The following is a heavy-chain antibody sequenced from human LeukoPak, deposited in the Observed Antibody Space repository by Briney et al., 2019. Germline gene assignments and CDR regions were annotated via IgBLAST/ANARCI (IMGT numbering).Heavy chain of an antibody. Sequence: TPETLSLTCTVSGGSISSGSYYWSWIRQPAGKGLEWIGRIYTSGSTNYNPSLKSRVTISVDTSKNQFSLKLSSVTAADTAVYYCARGGGSQNYYYYYMDVWGKGTTVTVSS. CDR1: GGSISSGSYY. CDR2: IYTSGST. CDR3: ARGGGSQNYYYYYMDV. D-gene: IGHD2-15*01. V-gene: IGHV4-61*02. J-gene: IGHJ6*03.